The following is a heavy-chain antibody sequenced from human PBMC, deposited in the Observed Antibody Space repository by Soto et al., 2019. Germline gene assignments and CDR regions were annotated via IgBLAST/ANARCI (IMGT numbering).Heavy chain of an antibody. CDR2: IIPIFGTA. CDR1: GGTFSSYA. J-gene: IGHJ6*02. V-gene: IGHV1-69*06. CDR3: ARGLGYGDPWYYYGMDV. Sequence: QVQLVQSGAEVKKPGSSVKVSRKASGGTFSSYAISWVRQAPGQGLEWMGGIIPIFGTANYAQKFQGRVTITADKSTSTAYMELSSLRSEDTAVYYCARGLGYGDPWYYYGMDVWGQGTTVTVSS. D-gene: IGHD4-17*01.